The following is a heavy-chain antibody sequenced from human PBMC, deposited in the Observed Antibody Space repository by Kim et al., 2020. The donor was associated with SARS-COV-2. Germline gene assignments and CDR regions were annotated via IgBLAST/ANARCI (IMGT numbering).Heavy chain of an antibody. D-gene: IGHD5-18*01. CDR3: ARDQSVGYEGWFDP. Sequence: AVSVKSRITINPDTSKNQFSLQLNSVTPEDTAVYYCARDQSVGYEGWFDPWGQGTLVTVSS. J-gene: IGHJ5*02. V-gene: IGHV6-1*01.